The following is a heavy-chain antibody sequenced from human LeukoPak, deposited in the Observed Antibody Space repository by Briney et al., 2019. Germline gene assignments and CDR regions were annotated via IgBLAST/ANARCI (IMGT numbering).Heavy chain of an antibody. V-gene: IGHV1-58*01. D-gene: IGHD3-22*01. CDR1: GFTFTSSA. CDR3: AAEAAYYYDSRDAFDV. CDR2: IVVGSGNT. J-gene: IGHJ3*01. Sequence: ASVKVSCKASGFTFTSSAVQWVRQARGQSLEWIGWIVVGSGNTNYAQKFQERVTITRDMSTSLVYMELSSTRSEDTAVYYCAAEAAYYYDSRDAFDVWGQGKMVTVSS.